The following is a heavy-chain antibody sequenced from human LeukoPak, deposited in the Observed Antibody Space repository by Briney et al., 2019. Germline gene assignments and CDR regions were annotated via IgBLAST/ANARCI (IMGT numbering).Heavy chain of an antibody. J-gene: IGHJ3*01. CDR3: ARGGRILTGSFRPADAFDV. CDR2: INPYSGDT. CDR1: GYTFTGYH. V-gene: IGHV1-2*06. Sequence: ASVKVSCKASGYTFTGYHIHWVRQAPGQGLEWMGRINPYSGDTNFAQKFQGRVTMTRDTSITTAYMDLSRLRSDDTAVYYCARGGRILTGSFRPADAFDVWGQGTMVTVSS. D-gene: IGHD1-20*01.